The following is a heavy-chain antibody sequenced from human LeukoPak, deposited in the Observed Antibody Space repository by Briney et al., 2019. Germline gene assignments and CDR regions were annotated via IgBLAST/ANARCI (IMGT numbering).Heavy chain of an antibody. D-gene: IGHD7-27*01. J-gene: IGHJ4*02. V-gene: IGHV4-38-2*02. Sequence: SETLSLTCVVSGYSISSGYHWGWIRQPPGKGLEWIGSVYRSGTTYYDPSLKGRVTISVDTSNNQISLKVRSVTAAGTAMYYCARENWVFDYWGQGILVTVSS. CDR3: ARENWVFDY. CDR2: VYRSGTT. CDR1: GYSISSGYH.